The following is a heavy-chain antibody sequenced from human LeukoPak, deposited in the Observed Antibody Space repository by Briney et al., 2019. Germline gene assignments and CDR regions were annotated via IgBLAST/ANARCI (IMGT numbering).Heavy chain of an antibody. CDR2: IILIFGTA. CDR3: ARGKNDFWSGYYYDAFDI. D-gene: IGHD3-3*01. J-gene: IGHJ3*02. Sequence: SVKVSCKASGGTFSSYAISWVRQAPGQGLEWMGGIILIFGTANYAQKFQGRVTITADESTSTAYMELSSLRSEDTAVYYCARGKNDFWSGYYYDAFDIWGQGTMVTVSS. V-gene: IGHV1-69*13. CDR1: GGTFSSYA.